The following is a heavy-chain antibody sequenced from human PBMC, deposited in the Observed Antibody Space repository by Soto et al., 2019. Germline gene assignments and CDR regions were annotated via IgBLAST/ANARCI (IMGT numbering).Heavy chain of an antibody. CDR2: ISYDGNNK. J-gene: IGHJ6*02. Sequence: QVQLVESGGGVVQPGRSLRLFCAASGFTFSSFGMHWVRQAPGKGLEWVAVISYDGNNKYYADSVKGRFTISRDNSKNTLYLHMNSLGAEDTAGYYCAKALGYCSGGSCYPPGYYYGMDVWGQGTTVTVSS. CDR3: AKALGYCSGGSCYPPGYYYGMDV. D-gene: IGHD2-15*01. V-gene: IGHV3-30*18. CDR1: GFTFSSFG.